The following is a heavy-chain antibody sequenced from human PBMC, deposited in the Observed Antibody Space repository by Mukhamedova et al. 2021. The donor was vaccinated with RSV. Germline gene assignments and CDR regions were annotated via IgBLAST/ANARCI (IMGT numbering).Heavy chain of an antibody. J-gene: IGHJ4*02. Sequence: WVGGIIPIFGTANYAQKFQGRVTTTADESTSTAYMELSSLRSEDTAVYYCARAYYYDSSGYYGDFDYWGQGTLVTVSS. CDR3: ARAYYYDSSGYYGDFDY. D-gene: IGHD3-22*01. V-gene: IGHV1-69*01. CDR2: IIPIFGTA.